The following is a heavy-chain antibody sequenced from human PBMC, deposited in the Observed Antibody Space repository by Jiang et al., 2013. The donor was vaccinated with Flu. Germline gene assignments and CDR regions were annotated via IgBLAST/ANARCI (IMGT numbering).Heavy chain of an antibody. CDR1: GGSISSGDYY. Sequence: GLVKPSQTLSLTCTVSGGSISSGDYYWSWIRQPPGKGLEWIGYIYYSGSTYYNPSLKSRVTISVDTSKNQFSLKLSSVTAADTAVYYCARGGVAVAVKFDYWGQGTLVTVSS. V-gene: IGHV4-30-4*01. CDR3: ARGGVAVAVKFDY. CDR2: IYYSGST. J-gene: IGHJ4*02. D-gene: IGHD6-19*01.